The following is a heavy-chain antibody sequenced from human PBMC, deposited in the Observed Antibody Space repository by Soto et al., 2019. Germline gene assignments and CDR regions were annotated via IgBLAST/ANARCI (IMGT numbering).Heavy chain of an antibody. CDR3: ARDHGPAARPYYGMDV. D-gene: IGHD4-17*01. J-gene: IGHJ6*02. CDR2: IKQDGSEK. Sequence: GGSLRLSCAASGFTFSSYWMHWVRQAPGKGLEWVANIKQDGSEKYYVDSVKGRFTISRDNAKNSLYLQMNSLRAEDTAVYYCARDHGPAARPYYGMDVWGQGTTVTVSS. V-gene: IGHV3-7*03. CDR1: GFTFSSYW.